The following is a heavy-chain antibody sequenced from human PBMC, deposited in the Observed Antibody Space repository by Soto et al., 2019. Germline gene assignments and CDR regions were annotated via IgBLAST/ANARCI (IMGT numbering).Heavy chain of an antibody. CDR1: GGTFSRHA. Sequence: QVQLVQSGAEVRKPGSSVKVSCKASGGTFSRHAISWVRQAPGQGLEWMGGIIPIFGTANHAQKFQGRVTIIADESTSKVYMEVSSVRSEDTAMYYCARGWGYDSNDYYYAYWGQGTLVIVSS. D-gene: IGHD3-22*01. CDR3: ARGWGYDSNDYYYAY. V-gene: IGHV1-69*01. J-gene: IGHJ4*02. CDR2: IIPIFGTA.